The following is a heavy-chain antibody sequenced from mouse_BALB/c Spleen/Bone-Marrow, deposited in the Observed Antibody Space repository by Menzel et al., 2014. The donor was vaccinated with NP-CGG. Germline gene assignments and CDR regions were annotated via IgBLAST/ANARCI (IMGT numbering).Heavy chain of an antibody. D-gene: IGHD2-4*01. CDR2: ISSGGSA. CDR1: GFTFSNFA. J-gene: IGHJ2*01. CDR3: ARGYDYDFDY. Sequence: EVKLVEPGGGLVKPGGSLKLSCAASGFTFSNFAMSWVRQTPDKRLEWVASISSGGSAYYPDSVKGRLSISRDNARDILFLQMSSLRSEDTAMYYCARGYDYDFDYWGQGTTLTVSS. V-gene: IGHV5-6-5*01.